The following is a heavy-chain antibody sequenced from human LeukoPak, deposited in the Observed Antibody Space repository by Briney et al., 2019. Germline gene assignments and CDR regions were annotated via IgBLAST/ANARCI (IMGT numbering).Heavy chain of an antibody. Sequence: GGSLRLSCAASGFPFSSYWIHWVRQAPGKGLVWVSRIRSEGRATCADSVKRRLPISRRNPKNILYPQVHSQSAEDRAVYHCERAGGYGSGSCAFDMWGQGTMVTVSS. CDR1: GFPFSSYW. J-gene: IGHJ3*02. V-gene: IGHV3-74*03. CDR3: ERAGGYGSGSCAFDM. CDR2: IRSEGRA. D-gene: IGHD3-10*01.